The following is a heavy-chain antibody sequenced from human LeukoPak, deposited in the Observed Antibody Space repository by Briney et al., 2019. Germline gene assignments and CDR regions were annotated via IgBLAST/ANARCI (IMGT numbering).Heavy chain of an antibody. CDR3: AKDRAGYSSGGGFDY. CDR1: GFTFSSYG. CDR2: ISYDGSNK. V-gene: IGHV3-30*18. J-gene: IGHJ4*02. D-gene: IGHD6-19*01. Sequence: GGSLRLSCAASGFTFSSYGMHWVRQAPGKGLEWVAVISYDGSNKYYADSVKGRFTISRDNSKNTLYLQMNRLRAEDTAVYYCAKDRAGYSSGGGFDYWGQGTLVTVSS.